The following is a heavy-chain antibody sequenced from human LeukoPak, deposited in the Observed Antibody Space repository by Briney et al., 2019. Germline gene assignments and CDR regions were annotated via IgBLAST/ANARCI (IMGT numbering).Heavy chain of an antibody. J-gene: IGHJ5*02. D-gene: IGHD6-6*01. CDR2: ISWNSGSI. V-gene: IGHV3-9*01. CDR3: AKDNRPLFYSSSSIFDP. Sequence: GGSLRLSCAASGFTFDDYAMHWVRQAPGKGLEWVSGISWNSGSIGYADSVKGRFTISRDNAKNSLYLQMNSLRAEDTALYYCAKDNRPLFYSSSSIFDPWGQGTLVTVSS. CDR1: GFTFDDYA.